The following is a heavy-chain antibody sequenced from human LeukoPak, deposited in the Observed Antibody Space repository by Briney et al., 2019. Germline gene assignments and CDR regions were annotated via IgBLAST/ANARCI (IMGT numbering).Heavy chain of an antibody. D-gene: IGHD3-10*01. J-gene: IGHJ6*03. CDR2: IYTSGST. Sequence: PSETLSLTCTVSGGSISSYYWSWIRQPAGKGLEWIGRIYTSGSTNYNPSLKSRVTMSVDTSKNQFSLKLSSVTAADTAVYYCAREGSDYYGSGSYYRSYYYYMDVWGRGTTVTISS. V-gene: IGHV4-4*07. CDR3: AREGSDYYGSGSYYRSYYYYMDV. CDR1: GGSISSYY.